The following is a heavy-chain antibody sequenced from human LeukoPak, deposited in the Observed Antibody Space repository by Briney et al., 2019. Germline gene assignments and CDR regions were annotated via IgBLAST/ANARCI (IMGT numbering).Heavy chain of an antibody. D-gene: IGHD2-15*01. J-gene: IGHJ3*02. Sequence: EASVKVSCKASGGTFSSYAISWVRQAPGQGLEWMGRIIPILGIANYAQKFQGRVTITADESTSTAYMELSSLRSEDTAVYYCARDLRRYCSGGSCADAFDIWGQGTMVTVSS. CDR3: ARDLRRYCSGGSCADAFDI. CDR2: IIPILGIA. V-gene: IGHV1-69*04. CDR1: GGTFSSYA.